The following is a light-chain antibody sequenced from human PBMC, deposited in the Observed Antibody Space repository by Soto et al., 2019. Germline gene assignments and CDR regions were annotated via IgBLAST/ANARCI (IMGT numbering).Light chain of an antibody. CDR1: QSVSSH. CDR3: QQYDDWRLLT. CDR2: GAS. Sequence: EVVMTQSPATLSLSPGDKATLSCRASQSVSSHLAWYQQKPGQAPRLLIYGASTRASGVPARFSGSGSGTEFTLTISSLQSEDFAIYYCQQYDDWRLLTFGGGTKVEI. J-gene: IGKJ4*01. V-gene: IGKV3-15*01.